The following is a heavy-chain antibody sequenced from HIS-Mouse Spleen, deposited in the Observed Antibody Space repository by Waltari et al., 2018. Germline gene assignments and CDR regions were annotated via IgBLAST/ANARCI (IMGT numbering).Heavy chain of an antibody. V-gene: IGHV4-39*07. D-gene: IGHD6-13*01. CDR1: GGSISSSSYY. J-gene: IGHJ2*01. CDR2: IYYSGST. Sequence: QLQLQESGPGLVKPSETLSRPCTVSGGSISSSSYYWVSIRQTPGKGLEWIGSIYYSGSTYYNPSLKSRVTISVDTSKNQFSLKLSSVTAADTAVYYCAREIPYSSSWYDWYFDLWGRGTLVTVSS. CDR3: AREIPYSSSWYDWYFDL.